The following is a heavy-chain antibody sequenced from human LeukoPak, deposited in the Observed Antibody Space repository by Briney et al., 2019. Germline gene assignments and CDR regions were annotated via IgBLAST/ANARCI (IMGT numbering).Heavy chain of an antibody. CDR2: VSSSSSYI. J-gene: IGHJ4*02. CDR3: AREYYYGSGRYPYYFDY. CDR1: GFTFSSYS. D-gene: IGHD3-10*01. Sequence: GGSLRLSCAASGFTFSSYSMNWVRQAPGKGLEWVPSVSSSSSYIYYADSLKGRFTISRDNAKNSLYLQMNSLRAEDTAVYYCAREYYYGSGRYPYYFDYWGQGTLVTVSS. V-gene: IGHV3-21*01.